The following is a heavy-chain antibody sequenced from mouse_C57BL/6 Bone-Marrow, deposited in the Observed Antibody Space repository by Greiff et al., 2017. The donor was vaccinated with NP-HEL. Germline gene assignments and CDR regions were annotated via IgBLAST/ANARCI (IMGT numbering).Heavy chain of an antibody. CDR1: GYTFTSYG. CDR2: IYPRSGNT. CDR3: AILGYYGSSSWFAY. D-gene: IGHD1-1*01. V-gene: IGHV1-81*01. J-gene: IGHJ3*01. Sequence: LVESGAELARPGASVKLSCKASGYTFTSYGISWVKQRTGQGLEWIGEIYPRSGNTYYNEKFKGKATLTADKSSSTAYMELRSLTSEDSAVYFCAILGYYGSSSWFAYWGQGTLVTVSA.